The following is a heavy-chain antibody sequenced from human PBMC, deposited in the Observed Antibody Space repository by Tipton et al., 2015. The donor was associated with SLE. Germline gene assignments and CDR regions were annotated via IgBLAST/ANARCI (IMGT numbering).Heavy chain of an antibody. V-gene: IGHV4-61*02. J-gene: IGHJ6*03. CDR1: GDSISSGTYY. Sequence: TLSLTCTVSGDSISSGTYYWNWIRQPAGKELEWIGRIYHSGSTNYNPSLKSRVTISLDTSKNQFSLKLNSVTAADTAVYYCARGIAGYYYYCYMDVWGKGTTVTVSS. D-gene: IGHD1-20*01. CDR3: ARGIAGYYYYCYMDV. CDR2: IYHSGST.